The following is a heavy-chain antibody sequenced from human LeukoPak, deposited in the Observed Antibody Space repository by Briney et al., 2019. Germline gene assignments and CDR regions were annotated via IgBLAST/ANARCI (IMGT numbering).Heavy chain of an antibody. V-gene: IGHV3-74*01. CDR2: VNSDGRTT. CDR1: GFTFSDSW. J-gene: IGHJ4*02. D-gene: IGHD6-13*01. CDR3: ARAGPYSNSWYYFDY. Sequence: PGGSLRLSCAASGFTFSDSWMHWVRQAPGKGLVWVSRVNSDGRTTNYADSVKGRFTISRDNAKNTLFLQMNSLRDEDTAVYYCARAGPYSNSWYYFDYWGQGTLVTFSS.